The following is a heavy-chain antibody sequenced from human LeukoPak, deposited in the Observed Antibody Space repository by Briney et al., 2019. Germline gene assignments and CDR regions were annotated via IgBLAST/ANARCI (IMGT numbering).Heavy chain of an antibody. V-gene: IGHV3-48*03. CDR2: ISSRGNVI. J-gene: IGHJ3*02. Sequence: GGSLRLSRVASGFTFSSSEMNWVRQAPGEGLEWVSHISSRGNVIYYADSVRGRFTISRNNAKNSLYLQMNSLRAEDTAVYYCARRSRENAFDIWGQGTMVTVSS. CDR3: ARRSRENAFDI. CDR1: GFTFSSSE.